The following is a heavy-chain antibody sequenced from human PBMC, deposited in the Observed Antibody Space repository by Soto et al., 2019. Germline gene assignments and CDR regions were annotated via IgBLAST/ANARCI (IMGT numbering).Heavy chain of an antibody. CDR3: ANSRQWLVRFLDY. CDR2: ISGSAGST. D-gene: IGHD6-19*01. CDR1: GFTFSTYA. V-gene: IGHV3-23*01. J-gene: IGHJ4*02. Sequence: AGGSLRLSCAASGFTFSTYAMSWVRQAPGKGLEWVSAISGSAGSTYYADSVKGRFTISRDNSKNTLNLQMNSLRAEDTAVYYCANSRQWLVRFLDYWGQGTLVTVSS.